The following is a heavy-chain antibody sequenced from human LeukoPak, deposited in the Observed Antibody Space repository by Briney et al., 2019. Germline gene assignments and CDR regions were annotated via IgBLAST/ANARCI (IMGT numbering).Heavy chain of an antibody. CDR1: GGSISSGGYY. Sequence: SETLSLTCTVSGGSISSGGYYWSWIRQHPGKGLEWIGYIYYSGSTYYNPSLKSRVTILVDTSKNQFSLKLSSVTAADTAVYYCARQRQWGLDYWGQGTLVTVSS. V-gene: IGHV4-31*03. J-gene: IGHJ4*02. CDR2: IYYSGST. CDR3: ARQRQWGLDY. D-gene: IGHD6-19*01.